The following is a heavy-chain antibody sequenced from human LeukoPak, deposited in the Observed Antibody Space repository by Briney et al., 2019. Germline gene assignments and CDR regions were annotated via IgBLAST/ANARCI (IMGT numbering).Heavy chain of an antibody. V-gene: IGHV3-7*01. J-gene: IGHJ4*02. CDR1: GFTFNRAW. D-gene: IGHD3-16*02. Sequence: GGSLRLSCAASGFTFNRAWMSWVRQTPEKRLEFVANIKEDGSEKYYVDSVKGRFTISRDNTKNSLYLQMDSLRVDDTAVYYCARGQEYDYIWGSYRQPSKLDYWGQGTLVTVSS. CDR3: ARGQEYDYIWGSYRQPSKLDY. CDR2: IKEDGSEK.